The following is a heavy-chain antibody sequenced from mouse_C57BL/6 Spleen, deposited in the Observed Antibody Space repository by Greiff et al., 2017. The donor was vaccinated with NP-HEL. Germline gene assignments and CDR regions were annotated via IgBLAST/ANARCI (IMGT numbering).Heavy chain of an antibody. CDR1: GYAFTNYL. CDR2: INPGSGGT. V-gene: IGHV1-54*01. CDR3: ARDYYGSSRAWFAY. D-gene: IGHD1-1*01. J-gene: IGHJ3*01. Sequence: QVQLKESGAELVRPGTSVKVSCKASGYAFTNYLIEWVKQRPGQGLEWIGVINPGSGGTNYNEKFKGKATLTADKSSSTAYMQLSSLTSEDSAVYFCARDYYGSSRAWFAYWGQGTLVTVSA.